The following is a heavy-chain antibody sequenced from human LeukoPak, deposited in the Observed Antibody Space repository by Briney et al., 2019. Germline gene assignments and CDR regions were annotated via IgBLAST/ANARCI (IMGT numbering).Heavy chain of an antibody. CDR2: ISYDGSNK. V-gene: IGHV3-30-3*01. Sequence: GGSLRLSCAASGFTFSSYVMHWVRQAPGKGLEWVAVISYDGSNKYYADSVKGRFTISRDNSKNTLYLQMNSLRAEDTAVYYCARAVYCSSTSCYEGYSLESPYFDYWGQGTLVTVSS. CDR1: GFTFSSYV. CDR3: ARAVYCSSTSCYEGYSLESPYFDY. D-gene: IGHD2-2*01. J-gene: IGHJ4*02.